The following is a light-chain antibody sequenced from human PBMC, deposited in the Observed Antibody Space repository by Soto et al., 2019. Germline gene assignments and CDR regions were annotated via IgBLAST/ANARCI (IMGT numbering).Light chain of an antibody. CDR3: QQYQSLT. CDR1: QSVSSSY. J-gene: IGKJ4*01. Sequence: ILLTQFPAILAFSPRDRATPSRRASQSVSSSYLAWYQHKPGQAPRLLIHGASSRVTGIPDRFSGSGSGTDFTLTITRLEPEDFAVYYCQQYQSLTFGGGTKVAIK. V-gene: IGKV3-20*01. CDR2: GAS.